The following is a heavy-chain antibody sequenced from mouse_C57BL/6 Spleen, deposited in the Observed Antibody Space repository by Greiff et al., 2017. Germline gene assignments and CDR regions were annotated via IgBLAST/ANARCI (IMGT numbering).Heavy chain of an antibody. CDR1: GYTFTEYT. D-gene: IGHD1-1*01. J-gene: IGHJ4*01. Sequence: VQLQQSGAELVKPGASVKLSCKASGYTFTEYTIHWVKQRSGQGLEWIGWFYPGSGSIKYNEKFKDKATLTADKSSSTVYMELSRLTSEDSAVYFCARHEVTDYYGSSYEAMDYWGQGTSVTVSS. V-gene: IGHV1-62-2*01. CDR3: ARHEVTDYYGSSYEAMDY. CDR2: FYPGSGSI.